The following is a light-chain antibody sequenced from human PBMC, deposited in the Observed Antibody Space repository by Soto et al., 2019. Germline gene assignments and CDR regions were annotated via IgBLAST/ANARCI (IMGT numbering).Light chain of an antibody. CDR3: MQALQTPPWT. Sequence: DRVWTHSPLSLAVTPGEPASISYRSSQSLLHSNGYNYLDWYLQKPGQSPQLLIYLGSNRASGVPDRFSGSGSGTDFTLKISRVEAEDVGVYYCMQALQTPPWTFGQGTKVDIK. CDR2: LGS. CDR1: QSLLHSNGYNY. J-gene: IGKJ1*01. V-gene: IGKV2-28*01.